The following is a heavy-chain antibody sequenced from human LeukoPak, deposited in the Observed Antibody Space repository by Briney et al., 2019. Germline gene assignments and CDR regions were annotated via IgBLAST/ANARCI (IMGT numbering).Heavy chain of an antibody. J-gene: IGHJ6*03. V-gene: IGHV3-48*01. D-gene: IGHD6-19*01. CDR2: ISSSSTTI. CDR1: GFTFSSFS. Sequence: GGSLRLSCAASGFTFSSFSMNWVRQAPGKGLEWVSYISSSSTTIYYADSVKGRFTISRDNAKNSLYLQVNSLRAEDTAVYYCARKVPDWGETVAGHRRYYYYYMDVWGKGTTVTVSS. CDR3: ARKVPDWGETVAGHRRYYYYYMDV.